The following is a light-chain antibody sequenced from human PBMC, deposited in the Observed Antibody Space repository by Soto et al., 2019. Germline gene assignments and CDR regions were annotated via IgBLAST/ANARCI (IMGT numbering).Light chain of an antibody. CDR1: SSDVGGYNY. Sequence: QSVLTQPASVSGSPGQSINISCTGTSSDVGGYNYVSWYQQHPGKAPKLMIYDVSNRPSGVSNRFSGSKSGNTASLTISGLQAEDEADYYCSLYTNSSTYVFGTGTKVTVL. CDR2: DVS. V-gene: IGLV2-14*01. J-gene: IGLJ1*01. CDR3: SLYTNSSTYV.